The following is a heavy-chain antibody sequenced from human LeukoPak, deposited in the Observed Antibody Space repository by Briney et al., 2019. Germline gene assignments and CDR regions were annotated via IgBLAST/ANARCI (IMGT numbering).Heavy chain of an antibody. CDR3: ARVGDCSSTSCYAADY. Sequence: PSETLSLTCTVSGGSISSYYWSWIRQPPGKGLEWVGYIYYSGSTNYKPSLKSRVPISVDTSKSQFSLKLSSVTAADTAVYYCARVGDCSSTSCYAADYWGQGTLVTVSS. V-gene: IGHV4-59*01. D-gene: IGHD2-2*01. J-gene: IGHJ4*02. CDR2: IYYSGST. CDR1: GGSISSYY.